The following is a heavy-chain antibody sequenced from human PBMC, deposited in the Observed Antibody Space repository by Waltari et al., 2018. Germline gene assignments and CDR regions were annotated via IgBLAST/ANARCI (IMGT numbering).Heavy chain of an antibody. CDR2: ISGSGGST. CDR1: GFTFSSYA. Sequence: EVQLLESGGGLVQPGGSLRLSCAASGFTFSSYAMSWVRQAPGKGLEWVSAISGSGGSTYYADSVKGRFTISRDNSKNTLYLQMNSLRAEDTAVYYCAKGPIIRGSSGYYGMDVWGQGTTVTVSS. CDR3: AKGPIIRGSSGYYGMDV. D-gene: IGHD3-22*01. J-gene: IGHJ6*02. V-gene: IGHV3-23*01.